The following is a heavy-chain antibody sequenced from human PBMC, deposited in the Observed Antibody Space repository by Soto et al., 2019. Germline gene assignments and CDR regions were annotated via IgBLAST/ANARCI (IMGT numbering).Heavy chain of an antibody. CDR1: GFTFSKYW. CDR3: AREEESVGSPPSGFHP. J-gene: IGHJ5*02. Sequence: EVQLVESGGGLVQPGGSLRVSCVGSGFTFSKYWMDWLRQTPGKGLEWVANIKQDGSEKFYVDSVRGRFTISRDNAKNSVYLEMNRLRDEDTGVYYCAREEESVGSPPSGFHPWGQGVRVTVSS. D-gene: IGHD3-10*01. CDR2: IKQDGSEK. V-gene: IGHV3-7*03.